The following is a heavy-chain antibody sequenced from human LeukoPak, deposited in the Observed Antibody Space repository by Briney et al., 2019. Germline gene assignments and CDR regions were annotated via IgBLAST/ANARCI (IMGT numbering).Heavy chain of an antibody. CDR3: AQAMITFGGVIGKPFDY. CDR2: IRYDGSNK. CDR1: GFTFSSYG. V-gene: IGHV3-30*02. Sequence: GGSLRLSCAASGFTFSSYGMHWVRQAPGKGLEWVAFIRYDGSNKYYADSVKGRFTISRDNSKNTLYLQMNSLRAEDTAVYYCAQAMITFGGVIGKPFDYWGQGTLVTVSS. D-gene: IGHD3-16*02. J-gene: IGHJ4*02.